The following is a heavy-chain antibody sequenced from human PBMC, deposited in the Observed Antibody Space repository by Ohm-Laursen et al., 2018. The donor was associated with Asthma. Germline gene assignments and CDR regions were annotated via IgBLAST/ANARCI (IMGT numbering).Heavy chain of an antibody. CDR1: GYTFTSYD. CDR2: MNPNSGNT. Sequence: ASVKVSCKASGYTFTSYDINWVRQATGQGLEWMGWMNPNSGNTGYAQKFQGRVTMTRNTSISTAYMELSSLRSEDTAVYYCARVDEYSYGMDVWGPGTTVTVSS. CDR3: ARVDEYSYGMDV. J-gene: IGHJ6*02. V-gene: IGHV1-8*01.